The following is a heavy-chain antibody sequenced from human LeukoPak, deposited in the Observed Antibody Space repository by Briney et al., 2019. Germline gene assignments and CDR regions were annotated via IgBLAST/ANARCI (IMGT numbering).Heavy chain of an antibody. V-gene: IGHV4-39*07. J-gene: IGHJ4*02. D-gene: IGHD6-19*01. CDR3: AREGSVSSGWGYFDY. CDR2: IYYTGST. CDR1: GGSISSSDYY. Sequence: SETLSLTCTVSGGSISSSDYYWAWIRQPPVKGLEWIGSIYYTGSTYYNPSLKSRVTISVDTSKNQFSLKLSSVTAADTAVYYCAREGSVSSGWGYFDYWGQGTLVTVSS.